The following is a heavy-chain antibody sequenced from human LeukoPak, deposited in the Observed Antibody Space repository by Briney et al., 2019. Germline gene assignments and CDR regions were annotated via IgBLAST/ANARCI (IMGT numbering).Heavy chain of an antibody. CDR1: GYTFTDYY. D-gene: IGHD2-21*01. J-gene: IGHJ4*02. CDR2: VDPEDGET. V-gene: IGHV1-69-2*01. Sequence: ASVKVSCKVYGYTFTDYYMHWVQQAPGKGLEWMGLVDPEDGETIYAEMFKGRVTITADTSTDTAYMELSSLRSEETAVYYCATLVVVMGRFDYWGQGTLVTVSS. CDR3: ATLVVVMGRFDY.